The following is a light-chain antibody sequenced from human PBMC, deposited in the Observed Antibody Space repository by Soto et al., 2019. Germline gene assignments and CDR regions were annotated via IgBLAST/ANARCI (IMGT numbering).Light chain of an antibody. CDR1: QSLLHSDGKTY. CDR2: EVS. Sequence: DIVLTQTPLSLSVTPGQPASISCKSSQSLLHSDGKTYLYWYLQRPGQPPQLLIYEVSNRISGVPDRFSGSGSGTEFTLTISQVEAEDVGVYYCLQTKQLPVTFGQGTKVEIK. V-gene: IGKV2D-29*01. J-gene: IGKJ1*01. CDR3: LQTKQLPVT.